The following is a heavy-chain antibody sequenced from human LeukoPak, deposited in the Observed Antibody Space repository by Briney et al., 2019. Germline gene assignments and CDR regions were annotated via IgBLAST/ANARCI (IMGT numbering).Heavy chain of an antibody. J-gene: IGHJ6*02. D-gene: IGHD1-26*01. CDR1: GFTFSSYS. V-gene: IGHV4-34*08. CDR2: INHSGST. Sequence: PGGSLRLSCAASGFTFSSYSMNWVRQPPGKGLEWIGEINHSGSTNYNPSLKSRVTISVDTSKNQFSLKLSSVTAADTAVYYCAGGSYYVYYYGMDVWGQGTTVTVSS. CDR3: AGGSYYVYYYGMDV.